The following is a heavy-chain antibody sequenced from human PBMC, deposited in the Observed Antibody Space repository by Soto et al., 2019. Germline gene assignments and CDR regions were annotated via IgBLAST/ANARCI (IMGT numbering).Heavy chain of an antibody. Sequence: ASVKVSCKTSGYTFSNYGITWVRQAPGQPLEWLGWISLYSDGTNYAQKFQGKVSMTTDTSTTTAYMELRSLRSDDTAVYYCARVVPGAEAWFGPWGQGTLVTVSS. J-gene: IGHJ5*02. CDR3: ARVVPGAEAWFGP. V-gene: IGHV1-18*01. CDR2: ISLYSDGT. CDR1: GYTFSNYG. D-gene: IGHD2-2*01.